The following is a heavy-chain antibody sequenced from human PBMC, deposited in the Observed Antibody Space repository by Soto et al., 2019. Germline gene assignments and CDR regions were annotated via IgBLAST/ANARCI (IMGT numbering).Heavy chain of an antibody. CDR2: ISPYNDDT. CDR1: GYTFSSYG. CDR3: ARGGYYDSSGSRNYHYYGMDV. D-gene: IGHD3-22*01. Sequence: QAQLVQSGAEVKKPGASVKVSCKASGYTFSSYGISWVRQTPGQGLEWLGWISPYNDDTKYAQTLQGRVTMTTDTSTRTADMDLRSLRSDDTAVYFCARGGYYDSSGSRNYHYYGMDVWGQGTTVTVSS. V-gene: IGHV1-18*01. J-gene: IGHJ6*02.